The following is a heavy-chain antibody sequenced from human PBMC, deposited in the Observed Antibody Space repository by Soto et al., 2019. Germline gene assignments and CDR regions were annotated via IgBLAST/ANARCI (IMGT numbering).Heavy chain of an antibody. J-gene: IGHJ6*02. CDR2: INPSGGST. Sequence: ASVKVSFKASGYTFTSYYMHWVRQAPGQGLEWMGIINPSGGSTSYAQKFQGRVTMTRDTSTSTVYMELSSLRSEDTAVYYCASGDNWNDVGFYYYGMDVWGQGTTVTVSS. CDR3: ASGDNWNDVGFYYYGMDV. CDR1: GYTFTSYY. D-gene: IGHD1-1*01. V-gene: IGHV1-46*03.